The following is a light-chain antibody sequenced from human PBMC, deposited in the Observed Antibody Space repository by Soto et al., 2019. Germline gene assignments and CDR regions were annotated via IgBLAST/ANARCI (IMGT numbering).Light chain of an antibody. V-gene: IGLV2-14*01. CDR3: SSYTINCVVV. CDR2: DVS. CDR1: DSDVGGYNY. Sequence: QSVLTQPASVSGSPGQSITISCTGTDSDVGGYNYVSWYQQHPGNAPKVMIYDVSNRPSGVSNRFSGSKSGNTASLIISGLQAEDEADYYCSSYTINCVVVFGGGTKLTVL. J-gene: IGLJ2*01.